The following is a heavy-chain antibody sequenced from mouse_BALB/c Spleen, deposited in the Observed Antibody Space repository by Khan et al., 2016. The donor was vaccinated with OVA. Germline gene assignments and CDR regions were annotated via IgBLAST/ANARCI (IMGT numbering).Heavy chain of an antibody. CDR1: GFSLTTYG. CDR3: ARNYDYDEGLAY. J-gene: IGHJ3*01. D-gene: IGHD2-4*01. Sequence: QVQLKQSGPGLVRPSQSLSITCTVSGFSLTTYGVHWVRQSPGKGLEWLGVIWSGGSTDYSAAFISRLSISKDNSKSQVFFKMNSLQPNDTAIYYCARNYDYDEGLAYWGQVTLVTVSA. V-gene: IGHV2-2*02. CDR2: IWSGGST.